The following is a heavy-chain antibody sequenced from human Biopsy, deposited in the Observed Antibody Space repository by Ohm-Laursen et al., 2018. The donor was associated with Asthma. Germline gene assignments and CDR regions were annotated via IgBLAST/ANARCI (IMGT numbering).Heavy chain of an antibody. CDR1: GFMFRSFG. Sequence: SLRLSCAAAGFMFRSFGMHWVRQAPGKGLEWVAVISYDGNHKFYEDSVKGRFTIPRDNSKNTPYLQMNSLRTEDTAVYYCAKRRGYSGHDNDYWGQGTLVIVSS. D-gene: IGHD5-12*01. CDR3: AKRRGYSGHDNDY. CDR2: ISYDGNHK. J-gene: IGHJ4*02. V-gene: IGHV3-30*18.